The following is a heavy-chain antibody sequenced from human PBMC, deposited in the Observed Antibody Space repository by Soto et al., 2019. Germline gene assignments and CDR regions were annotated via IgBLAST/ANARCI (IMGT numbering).Heavy chain of an antibody. CDR1: GGSISSGGYS. CDR2: IYHSGST. D-gene: IGHD5-12*01. V-gene: IGHV4-30-2*01. CDR3: AAGGGLPRYY. Sequence: QLQLQESGSGLVKPSQTLSLTCAVSGGSISSGGYSWSWIRQPPGKGLEWIGYIYHSGSTYYNPSRKSRVTISVDRSKNKFSLKLSSVTAADTAVYDCAAGGGLPRYYWGQGTLVTVSS. J-gene: IGHJ4*02.